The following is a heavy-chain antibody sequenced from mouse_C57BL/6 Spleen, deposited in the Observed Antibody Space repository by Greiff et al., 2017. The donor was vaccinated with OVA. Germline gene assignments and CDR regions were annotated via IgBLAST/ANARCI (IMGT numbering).Heavy chain of an antibody. V-gene: IGHV1-55*01. D-gene: IGHD2-1*01. J-gene: IGHJ1*03. CDR2: IYPGSGST. CDR1: GYTFTSYW. CDR3: AREEAYGNYWYFDV. Sequence: QVQLKQPGAELVKPGASVKMSCKASGYTFTSYWITWVKQRPGQGLEWIGDIYPGSGSTNYNEKFKSKATLTVDTSSSTAYMQLSSLTSEDSAVYYCAREEAYGNYWYFDVWGTGTTVTVSS.